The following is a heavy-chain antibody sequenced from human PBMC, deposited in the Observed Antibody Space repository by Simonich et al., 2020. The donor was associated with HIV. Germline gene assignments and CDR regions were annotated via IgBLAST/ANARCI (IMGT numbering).Heavy chain of an antibody. J-gene: IGHJ4*02. D-gene: IGHD2-2*01. CDR2: ISSSSSYI. V-gene: IGHV3-21*01. CDR1: GFTFSSYH. Sequence: EVQLVESGGGLVKPGGSLRLSCAASGFTFSSYHMKWVRQAPGKGRKWVSSISSSSSYIYDADSGKGRLTISRDNAKNSMYLQMNSLRAEDTAVYYCARDGRKGSSTSCSDYWGQGTLVTVSS. CDR3: ARDGRKGSSTSCSDY.